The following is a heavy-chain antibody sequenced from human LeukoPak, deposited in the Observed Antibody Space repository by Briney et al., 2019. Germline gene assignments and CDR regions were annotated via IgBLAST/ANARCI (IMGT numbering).Heavy chain of an antibody. D-gene: IGHD4-17*01. CDR2: IIPIFGTA. CDR3: ARDRGYGDYAQGGFFDY. Sequence: GASVKVSCKASGYTFTSYGISWVRQAPGQGLEWMGGIIPIFGTANYAQKFQGRVTITADESTSTAYMELSSLRSEDTAVYYCARDRGYGDYAQGGFFDYWGQGTLVTVSS. V-gene: IGHV1-69*13. J-gene: IGHJ4*02. CDR1: GYTFTSYG.